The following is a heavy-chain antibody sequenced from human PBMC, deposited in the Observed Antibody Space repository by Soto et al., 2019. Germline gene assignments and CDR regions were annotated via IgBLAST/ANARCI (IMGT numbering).Heavy chain of an antibody. D-gene: IGHD5-12*01. J-gene: IGHJ4*02. CDR1: GFSRSTSGVG. V-gene: IGHV2-5*02. CDR2: IYWDDDK. CDR3: AHINGYVAPFNY. Sequence: QITLKESGPTLVTPTQTLTLTCTCSGFSRSTSGVGVGWIRQPPGKALECLALIYWDDDKRYSPSLKSRLAITKDSSKNLVVPTMTNMDPVDTATYYCAHINGYVAPFNYWGQGTLVTVSS.